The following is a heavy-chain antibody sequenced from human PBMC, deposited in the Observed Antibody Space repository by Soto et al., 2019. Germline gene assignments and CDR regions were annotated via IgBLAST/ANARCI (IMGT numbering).Heavy chain of an antibody. Sequence: GGSLRLSCAASGFTFSSYDMHWVRQATGKGLEWVSAIGTAGDTYYPGSVKGRFTISRENAKNSLYLQMNSLRAGDTAVYYCARGLDAVAATRDHSLRVTWFDPWGQGTLVTVSS. CDR3: ARGLDAVAATRDHSLRVTWFDP. V-gene: IGHV3-13*01. CDR2: IGTAGDT. CDR1: GFTFSSYD. J-gene: IGHJ5*02. D-gene: IGHD2-15*01.